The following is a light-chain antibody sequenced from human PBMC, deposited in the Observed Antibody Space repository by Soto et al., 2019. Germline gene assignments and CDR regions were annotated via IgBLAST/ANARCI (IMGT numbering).Light chain of an antibody. V-gene: IGLV2-8*01. CDR3: SSYTGSNSVV. CDR1: SSDVGGYNY. J-gene: IGLJ2*01. CDR2: EVS. Sequence: QSALTQPPSASGSPGQSVTISCTGTSSDVGGYNYVSWYQQLPGKAPRLMIYEVSKRPSGVPDRFSGSKSGNTASLTVSGLQTEDEADYYCSSYTGSNSVVFGGGTKVTVL.